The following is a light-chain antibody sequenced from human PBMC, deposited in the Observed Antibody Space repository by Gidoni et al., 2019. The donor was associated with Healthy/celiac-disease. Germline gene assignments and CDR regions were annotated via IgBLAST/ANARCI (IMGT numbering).Light chain of an antibody. CDR1: QSVSSY. Sequence: EIVLIQSPATLSLSPGERATLSCRASQSVSSYLAWYQQKPGQAPRLLIYDASNRATGIPARFSGSGSGTDFTLTISSLEPEDFAVYYCQQRSNWPVFGQGTRLEIK. CDR2: DAS. CDR3: QQRSNWPV. V-gene: IGKV3-11*01. J-gene: IGKJ5*01.